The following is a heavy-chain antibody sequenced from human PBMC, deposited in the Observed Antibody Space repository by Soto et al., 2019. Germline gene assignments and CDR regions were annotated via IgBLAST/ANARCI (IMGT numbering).Heavy chain of an antibody. D-gene: IGHD2-8*01. CDR3: ARNPIGYCTNGVCSPVLTLPDV. Sequence: ASVKVSCKASGYTFTSYAMHWVRQAPGQRLEWMGWINTGNGNTKYSQKFQGRVTITRDTSTRTGYMEVRSLTSEDTAVYYCARNPIGYCTNGVCSPVLTLPDVWAQGTTVTVSS. V-gene: IGHV1-3*04. J-gene: IGHJ6*02. CDR1: GYTFTSYA. CDR2: INTGNGNT.